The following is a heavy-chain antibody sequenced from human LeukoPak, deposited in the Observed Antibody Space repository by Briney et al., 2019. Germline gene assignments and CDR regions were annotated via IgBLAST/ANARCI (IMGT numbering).Heavy chain of an antibody. V-gene: IGHV4-59*08. CDR3: ARHGSGTSLALYP. CDR2: ISYNGTT. J-gene: IGHJ5*02. CDR1: GGSMSSYY. Sequence: PSETLSLTCTVSGGSMSSYYWSWIRQSPGKGLEWVGYISYNGTTNYNPSLKSRVTISLGTSKNRFSLNLTSVTAADTAVYYCARHGSGTSLALYPWGQGTLVTVSS. D-gene: IGHD3-10*01.